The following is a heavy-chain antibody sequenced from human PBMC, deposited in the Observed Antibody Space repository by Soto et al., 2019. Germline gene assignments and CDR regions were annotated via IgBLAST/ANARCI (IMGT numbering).Heavy chain of an antibody. CDR3: AHLHANSGYDWRYDP. CDR2: IYWDDDK. J-gene: IGHJ5*02. CDR1: GFSLTNKGGG. Sequence: SGPTLVNPTQTLTLTCNFSGFSLTNKGGGVGWIRRPPRKALEWLGIIYWDDDKRYRPSLNNRLTITKDTSRNQVVLTMTNVDTVDTATYYCAHLHANSGYDWRYDPWGQGTLVTVSS. D-gene: IGHD5-12*01. V-gene: IGHV2-5*02.